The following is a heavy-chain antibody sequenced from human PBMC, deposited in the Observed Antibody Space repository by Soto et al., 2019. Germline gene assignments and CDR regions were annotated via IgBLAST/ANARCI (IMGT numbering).Heavy chain of an antibody. CDR3: ARSPDSSGYYPRRYYYGMDV. CDR1: GGSISSSSFH. D-gene: IGHD3-22*01. V-gene: IGHV4-39*07. J-gene: IGHJ6*02. CDR2: IYYSGST. Sequence: PSETLSLTCTVSGGSISSSSFHWGWIRQPQGKGLEWIGSIYYSGSTYYSPSLKSRVTISVDTSKNQFSLKLSSVTAADTAVYYCARSPDSSGYYPRRYYYGMDVWGQGTTVTVSS.